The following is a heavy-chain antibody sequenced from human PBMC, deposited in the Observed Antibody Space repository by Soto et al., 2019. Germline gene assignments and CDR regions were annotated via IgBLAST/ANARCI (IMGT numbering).Heavy chain of an antibody. D-gene: IGHD6-13*01. CDR3: ARQLTRKSSSWYLAHRARGRDYGMDV. V-gene: IGHV1-2*04. CDR1: GYTFTGYY. CDR2: INPNSGGT. Sequence: ASVKVSCKASGYTFTGYYMHWVRQAPGQGLEWMGWINPNSGGTNYAQKIQGWVTMTRDTSISTAYMELSRLRSDDTAVYYCARQLTRKSSSWYLAHRARGRDYGMDVWGQGTTVTVSS. J-gene: IGHJ6*02.